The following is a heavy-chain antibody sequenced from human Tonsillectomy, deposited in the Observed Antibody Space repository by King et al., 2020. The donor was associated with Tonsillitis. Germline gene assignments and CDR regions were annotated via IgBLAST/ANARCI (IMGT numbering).Heavy chain of an antibody. J-gene: IGHJ4*02. CDR2: IKQDGSEK. CDR3: ASYYDSSGSSGFDY. D-gene: IGHD3-22*01. Sequence: VQLVESGGGLVQPGGSLRLSCAASGFTFSTYWMTWVRQAPGKGLEWVANIKQDGSEKYYVDSGKGRFPISRDHAKNSLYLQMNSLSAEDTAVYYCASYYDSSGSSGFDYWGQGTLVTVSS. V-gene: IGHV3-7*01. CDR1: GFTFSTYW.